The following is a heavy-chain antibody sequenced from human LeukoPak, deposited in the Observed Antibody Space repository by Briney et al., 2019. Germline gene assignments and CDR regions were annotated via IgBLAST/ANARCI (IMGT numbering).Heavy chain of an antibody. J-gene: IGHJ6*02. V-gene: IGHV1-24*01. Sequence: ASVKVSCKVSGYTLTELSMHWVRQAPGKGLEWMGGFDPEDGETIYAQKFQGRVTMTEDTSTDTAYMELSSLRSEDTAVYYCATGRSGYWEPNDGYYGVDVWGQGTTVTVSS. D-gene: IGHD3-22*01. CDR3: ATGRSGYWEPNDGYYGVDV. CDR1: GYTLTELS. CDR2: FDPEDGET.